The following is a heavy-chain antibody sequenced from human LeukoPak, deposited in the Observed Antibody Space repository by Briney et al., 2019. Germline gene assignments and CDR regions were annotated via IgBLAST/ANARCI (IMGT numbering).Heavy chain of an antibody. CDR1: GYTFTSYG. J-gene: IGHJ4*02. V-gene: IGHV1-24*01. CDR3: ATGRSSGWYGGFDY. Sequence: ASVKVSCKASGYTFTSYGISWVRQAPGQGLEWMGGFDPEDGETIYAQKFQGRVTMTEDTSTDTAYMELSSLRSEDTAVYYCATGRSSGWYGGFDYWGQGTLVTVSS. D-gene: IGHD6-19*01. CDR2: FDPEDGET.